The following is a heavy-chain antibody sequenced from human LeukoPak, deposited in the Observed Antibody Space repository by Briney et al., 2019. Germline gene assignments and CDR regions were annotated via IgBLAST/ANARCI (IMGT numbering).Heavy chain of an antibody. CDR3: ARLGDSSGYYNWFDP. D-gene: IGHD3-22*01. J-gene: IGHJ5*02. V-gene: IGHV1-3*01. CDR2: INAGNGNT. CDR1: GYTFTGYA. Sequence: ASVKVSCKASGYTFTGYAMHWVRQAPGQRLEWMGWINAGNGNTKYSQKFQGRVTITRDTSASTAYMELSSLRSEDTAVYYCARLGDSSGYYNWFDPWGQGTLVTVSS.